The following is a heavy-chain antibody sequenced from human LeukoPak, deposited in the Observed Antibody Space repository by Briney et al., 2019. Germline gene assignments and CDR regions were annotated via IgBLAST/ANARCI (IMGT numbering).Heavy chain of an antibody. V-gene: IGHV3-30*18. CDR3: AKDRGSSGFSY. D-gene: IGHD6-13*01. CDR1: GFTFSSYG. CDR2: ISYDGSNK. Sequence: QSGGSLRLSCAASGFTFSSYGMHWVRQAPGKGLEWVAVISYDGSNKYYADSVKGRFTISRDNSKNTLYLQMNSLRAEDTAVYYCAKDRGSSGFSYWGQGTLVTVSS. J-gene: IGHJ4*02.